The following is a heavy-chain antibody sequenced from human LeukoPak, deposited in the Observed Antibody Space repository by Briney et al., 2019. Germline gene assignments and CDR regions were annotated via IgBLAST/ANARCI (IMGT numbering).Heavy chain of an antibody. CDR3: ATLGGHSLAAHTGD. J-gene: IGHJ4*02. V-gene: IGHV1-2*02. CDR2: MNPDSRGT. Sequence: GASVTVSCKTSGYTFTDHFMHWVRQAPGQGGEGMGWMNPDSRGTYYAQKFQGSVTIPRDTSISTAYMQLSNLRSDDTAVYFCATLGGHSLAAHTGDWGQGTLVTVSS. CDR1: GYTFTDHF. D-gene: IGHD3-16*01.